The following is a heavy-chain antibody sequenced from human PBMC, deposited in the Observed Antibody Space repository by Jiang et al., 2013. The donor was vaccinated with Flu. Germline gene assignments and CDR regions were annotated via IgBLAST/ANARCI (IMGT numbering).Heavy chain of an antibody. CDR2: IYYSGST. D-gene: IGHD1-26*01. V-gene: IGHV4-59*08. CDR1: GGSISSYY. Sequence: ELLKPSETLSLTCTVSGGSISSYYWSWIRQPPGKGLEWIGYIYYSGSTNYNPSLKSRVTISVDTSKNQFSLKLSSVTAADTAVYYCARHGSGSYLDYFDYWGQGTLVTVSS. J-gene: IGHJ4*02. CDR3: ARHGSGSYLDYFDY.